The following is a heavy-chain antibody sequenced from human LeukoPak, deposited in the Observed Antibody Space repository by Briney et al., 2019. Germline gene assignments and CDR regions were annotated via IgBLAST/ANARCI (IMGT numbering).Heavy chain of an antibody. V-gene: IGHV1-58*01. CDR3: AAGLRGPTVTGKYYYYGMDV. J-gene: IGHJ6*02. CDR2: IVVGSGNT. CDR1: GFTFTKSA. Sequence: SVKVSRKASGFTFTKSALQWVRQARGQRLEWIGWIVVGSGNTDYAQKFQERVTITRDMFTSTAYMELSSLRSEDTAVYYCAAGLRGPTVTGKYYYYGMDVWGQGTTVTVSS. D-gene: IGHD4-11*01.